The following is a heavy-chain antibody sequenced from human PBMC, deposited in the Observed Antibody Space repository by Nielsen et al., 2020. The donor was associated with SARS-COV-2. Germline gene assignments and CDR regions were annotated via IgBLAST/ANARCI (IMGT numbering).Heavy chain of an antibody. CDR2: IYSGGST. D-gene: IGHD5-12*01. CDR3: VVETLIVATTDY. J-gene: IGHJ4*02. V-gene: IGHV3-53*01. Sequence: GGSLRLSCAASGFTVSSNYMSWVRQAPGKGLEWVSVIYSGGSTYYADSVKGRFTISRDNSKDTLYLEMNSLRAEDTAVYYCVVETLIVATTDYWGQGTLVTVSS. CDR1: GFTVSSNY.